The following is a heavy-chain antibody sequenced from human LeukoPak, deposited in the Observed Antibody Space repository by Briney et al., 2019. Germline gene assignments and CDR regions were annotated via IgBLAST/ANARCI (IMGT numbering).Heavy chain of an antibody. D-gene: IGHD2-21*01. CDR2: INYNSGNT. CDR3: ARHMVPTNTFLFYGLDV. J-gene: IGHJ6*02. V-gene: IGHV3-9*01. Sequence: GRSLRLSCAVNGFSFEGYGMHWVRQPPGKGLEGGSSINYNSGNTEHADSVKGRFTISRDNAKNSLFLQLNSLRPEDSALYYCARHMVPTNTFLFYGLDVWGQGTTVTVSS. CDR1: GFSFEGYG.